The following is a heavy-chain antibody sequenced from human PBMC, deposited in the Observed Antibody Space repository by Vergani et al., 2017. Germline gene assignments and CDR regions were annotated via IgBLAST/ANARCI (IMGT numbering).Heavy chain of an antibody. CDR2: IIPIFGTA. J-gene: IGHJ6*03. CDR1: GGTFSSYA. Sequence: QVQLVQSGAEVKKPGSSVKVSCKASGGTFSSYAISWVRQAPGQGLEWMGGIIPIFGTANYAQKFQGRVTITADDSTSTAYMELSSLRSEETAVYYCARGGYYYDSSGYWYYYYMDVWGKGTTVTVSS. D-gene: IGHD3-22*01. CDR3: ARGGYYYDSSGYWYYYYMDV. V-gene: IGHV1-69*01.